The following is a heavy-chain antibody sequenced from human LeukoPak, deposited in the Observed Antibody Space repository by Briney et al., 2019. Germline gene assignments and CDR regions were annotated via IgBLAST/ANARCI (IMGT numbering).Heavy chain of an antibody. CDR1: GFTFSSYS. CDR3: ARDRLTSGYFDY. CDR2: ISSSSSDI. V-gene: IGHV3-21*01. D-gene: IGHD6-25*01. Sequence: GGSLRLSRAASGFTFSSYSMNWVRQAPGKGLEWVSSISSSSSDIYYADLVKGRFTISRDNAKNSLFLQMNSLRAEDTAVYYCARDRLTSGYFDYWGQGTLVTVSS. J-gene: IGHJ4*02.